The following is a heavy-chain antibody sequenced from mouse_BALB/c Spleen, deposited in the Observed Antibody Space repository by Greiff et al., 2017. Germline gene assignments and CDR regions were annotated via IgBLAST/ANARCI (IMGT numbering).Heavy chain of an antibody. J-gene: IGHJ4*01. CDR1: GYTFTSYW. V-gene: IGHV1-87*01. CDR3: ARGGNYFLDY. Sequence: QVQLQQSGAELARPGASVKLSCKASGYTFTSYWMQWVKQRPGQGLEWIGAIYPGDGDTRYTQKFKGKATLTADKSSSTAYMQLSSLASEDSAVYYCARGGNYFLDYWGQGTSVTVSS. D-gene: IGHD2-1*01. CDR2: IYPGDGDT.